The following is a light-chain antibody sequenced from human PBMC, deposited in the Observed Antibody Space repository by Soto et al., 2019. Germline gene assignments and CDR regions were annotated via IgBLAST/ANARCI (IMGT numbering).Light chain of an antibody. V-gene: IGKV3-11*01. CDR3: QQRTTWRGT. Sequence: EIVLTQSPATLSLSPGERGTLSCRASQSVNNYLGWYQQKPGQPPRLLIYDTYRRATGVPARFSGSGSGTDFTLTISSLEPEDFAVYYCQQRTTWRGTFGQGTKVESK. CDR2: DTY. CDR1: QSVNNY. J-gene: IGKJ1*01.